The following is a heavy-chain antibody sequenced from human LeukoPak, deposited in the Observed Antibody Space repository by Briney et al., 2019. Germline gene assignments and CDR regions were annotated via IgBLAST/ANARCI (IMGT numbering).Heavy chain of an antibody. V-gene: IGHV4-4*07. CDR2: IYTSGST. D-gene: IGHD6-13*01. CDR3: ARDPSSSWYLDAFDI. Sequence: SETLTLTCTVSGGSLSSYYWSWIRQPAGEGLEWIGRIYTSGSTNYNPSLKSRVTMSVDTSKNQFSLKLSSVTAADTAVYYCARDPSSSWYLDAFDIWGQGTMATVSS. CDR1: GGSLSSYY. J-gene: IGHJ3*02.